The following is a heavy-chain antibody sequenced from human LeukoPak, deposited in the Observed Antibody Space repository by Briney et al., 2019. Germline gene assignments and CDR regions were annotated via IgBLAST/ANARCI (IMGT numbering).Heavy chain of an antibody. CDR1: GYTFTSYY. Sequence: ASVKVSCKASGYTFTSYYMHWVRQAPGQGLEWMGIINPSGGSTSYAQKFQGGVTMTRDTSTSTVYMELSSLRSEDTAVYYCARIAAGTTGGDYWGQGTLVTVSS. V-gene: IGHV1-46*01. J-gene: IGHJ4*02. CDR3: ARIAAGTTGGDY. CDR2: INPSGGST. D-gene: IGHD6-13*01.